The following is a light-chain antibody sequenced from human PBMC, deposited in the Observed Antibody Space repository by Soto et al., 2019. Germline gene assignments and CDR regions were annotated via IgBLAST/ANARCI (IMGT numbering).Light chain of an antibody. CDR2: GAF. J-gene: IGKJ2*01. CDR3: QQYGGSPMYT. CDR1: QSVSSRH. V-gene: IGKV3-20*01. Sequence: ETVLTQSPATLSLSPGDRATLSCRASQSVSSRHLAWYQQKPGQAPRLLIYGAFSRVTGIPDRFSGSGSGTDFTLTISRLEPEDFAVYFCQQYGGSPMYTFGQGTKLEIK.